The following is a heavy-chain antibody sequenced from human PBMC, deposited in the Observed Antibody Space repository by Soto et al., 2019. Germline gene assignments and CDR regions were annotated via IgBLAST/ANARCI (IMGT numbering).Heavy chain of an antibody. CDR3: AKDSMPAARNFDY. D-gene: IGHD2-2*01. CDR1: GFTFDDYA. J-gene: IGHJ4*02. CDR2: ISWNSGSI. Sequence: EVQLVESGGGLVQPGRSLRLSCAASGFTFDDYAMHWVRQAPGKGLEWVSGISWNSGSIGYADSVKGRFTISRDNAKNSLYLQMNSLRAEDTALYYCAKDSMPAARNFDYWGQGTLVTVSS. V-gene: IGHV3-9*01.